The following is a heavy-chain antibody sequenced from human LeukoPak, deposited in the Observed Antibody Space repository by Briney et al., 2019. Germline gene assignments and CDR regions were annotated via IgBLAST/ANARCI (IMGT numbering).Heavy chain of an antibody. Sequence: PSETLSLTCTVSGVSISSSSYSWGWIRQPPGKGLEWIGTISYSGSTYYNPSLKSRVTISVDTSKNQFSLKLSSVTAADTAIYYCARFTKWYLPSDYWGEGTLVTVSS. V-gene: IGHV4-39*01. CDR1: GVSISSSSYS. J-gene: IGHJ4*02. D-gene: IGHD1-26*01. CDR2: ISYSGST. CDR3: ARFTKWYLPSDY.